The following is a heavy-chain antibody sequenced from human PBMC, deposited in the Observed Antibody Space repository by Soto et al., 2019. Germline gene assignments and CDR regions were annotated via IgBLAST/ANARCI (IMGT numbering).Heavy chain of an antibody. CDR3: ASGIQLWLRRITNGYSG. D-gene: IGHD5-18*01. V-gene: IGHV1-69*12. J-gene: IGHJ4*02. CDR2: IIPMFGTA. Sequence: QVQLVQSGAEVKKPESSVKVCCKAPGGTFSTYAISWVRQAPGQGLEWMGGIIPMFGTANYAQSFQDRVTITADASTNTANMELSSLRSEETAVYFCASGIQLWLRRITNGYSGWGQGTLVTVSS. CDR1: GGTFSTYA.